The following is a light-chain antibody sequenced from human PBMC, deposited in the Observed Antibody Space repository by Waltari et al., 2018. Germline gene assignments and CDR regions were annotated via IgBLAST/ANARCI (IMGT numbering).Light chain of an antibody. Sequence: QSVLTQAASVSGAPVPGIVISRSVSSSTLGRHTAFWYRPLPRMAPTLLVYRSDQRPSGVPDRFSASKSGTSASLAITGLRSEDEADYFCAAWDDSLSGLVFGGGTKLTVL. CDR3: AAWDDSLSGLV. CDR1: SSTLGRHT. J-gene: IGLJ2*01. V-gene: IGLV1-47*01. CDR2: RSD.